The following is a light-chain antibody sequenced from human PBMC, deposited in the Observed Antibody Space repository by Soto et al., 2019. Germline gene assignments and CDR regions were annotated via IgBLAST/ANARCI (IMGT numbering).Light chain of an antibody. CDR2: DVS. Sequence: QSVLTQPASVSGSPGQSIAISCTGTSSDVGGYNFVSWYQQHPGKAPKLMIYDVSNRPSGVSTRFSGSKSGNTASLTISGLQPDDEADYYCISKRGSSTVVFGGGTKLTVL. J-gene: IGLJ2*01. V-gene: IGLV2-14*01. CDR3: ISKRGSSTVV. CDR1: SSDVGGYNF.